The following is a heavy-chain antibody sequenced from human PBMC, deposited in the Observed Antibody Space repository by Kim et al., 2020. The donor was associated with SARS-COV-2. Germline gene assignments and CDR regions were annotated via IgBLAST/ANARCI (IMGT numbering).Heavy chain of an antibody. CDR2: IKSKTDGGTT. CDR1: GFTFSNAW. V-gene: IGHV3-15*01. CDR3: ITMGRGYSYGYDY. Sequence: GGSLRLSCAASGFTFSNAWMSWVRQAPGKGLEWVGRIKSKTDGGTTDYAAPVKGRFTISRDDSKITLYLQMNSLKTEDTAVYYCITMGRGYSYGYDYWGQGTLVTVSS. J-gene: IGHJ4*02. D-gene: IGHD5-18*01.